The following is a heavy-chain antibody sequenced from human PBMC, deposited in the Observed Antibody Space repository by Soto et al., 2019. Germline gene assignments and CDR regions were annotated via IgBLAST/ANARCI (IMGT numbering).Heavy chain of an antibody. D-gene: IGHD2-15*01. J-gene: IGHJ3*02. CDR3: ARGVGYCSGGSCYPEVDDAFDI. CDR2: ISAYNGNT. Sequence: GASVKVSWKASGYTFTSYGISWVRQAPGQGLEWMGWISAYNGNTNYAQKLQGRVTMTTDTSTSTAYMELRSLRSDDTAVYYCARGVGYCSGGSCYPEVDDAFDIWGQGTMVTVSS. CDR1: GYTFTSYG. V-gene: IGHV1-18*01.